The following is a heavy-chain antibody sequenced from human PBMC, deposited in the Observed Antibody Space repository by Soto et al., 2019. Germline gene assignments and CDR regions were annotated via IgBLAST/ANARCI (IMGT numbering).Heavy chain of an antibody. Sequence: ASVKVSCKASGYTFTTYPIHWVRQAPGQRLEWMGWINAGNGNTKYSLKFQGRITITRDTSASIAHMQLSSLRSEDTAVYYCARVGNYDLLTGEIRYPSYFDYWGQGTLVTVSS. D-gene: IGHD3-9*01. V-gene: IGHV1-3*01. CDR2: INAGNGNT. CDR3: ARVGNYDLLTGEIRYPSYFDY. J-gene: IGHJ4*02. CDR1: GYTFTTYP.